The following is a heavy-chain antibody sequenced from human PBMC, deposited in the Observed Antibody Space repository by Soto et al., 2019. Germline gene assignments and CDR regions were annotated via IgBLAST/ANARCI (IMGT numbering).Heavy chain of an antibody. CDR2: IYGSGNT. D-gene: IGHD1-1*01. V-gene: IGHV4-61*01. J-gene: IGHJ4*02. CDR1: GGSVTSGSYY. CDR3: AREDRGILKQLDN. Sequence: SETLSLTCTVSGGSVTSGSYYWSWIRQPPGKTLEWIGYIYGSGNTNYNPSLKSRVTISLDMSKNQFSLKLTSVTAADTAVYYCAREDRGILKQLDNCGQGALVTVSS.